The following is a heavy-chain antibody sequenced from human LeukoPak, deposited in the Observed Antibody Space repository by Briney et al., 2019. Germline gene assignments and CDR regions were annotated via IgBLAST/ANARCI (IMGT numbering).Heavy chain of an antibody. CDR3: AKDDYDSNIDY. V-gene: IGHV4-34*01. J-gene: IGHJ4*02. Sequence: SETLSLTCAVYGGSFSGYYWSWIRQPPGKGLEWIGEINHSGSTNYNPSLKSRVTISVDTSKNQFSLKLSSVTAADTAVYYCAKDDYDSNIDYWGQGTLVTVSS. D-gene: IGHD3-22*01. CDR2: INHSGST. CDR1: GGSFSGYY.